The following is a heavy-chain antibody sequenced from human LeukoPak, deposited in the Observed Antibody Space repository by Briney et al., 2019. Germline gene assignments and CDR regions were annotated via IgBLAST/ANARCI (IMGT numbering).Heavy chain of an antibody. CDR3: ARSNSATIPGADP. CDR2: IYSGGST. CDR1: GLTVSSNY. Sequence: GGSLRLSCAASGLTVSSNYMSWVRQAPGKGLEWVSIIYSGGSTYYADSVKGRFTISRDNSKNTLFLQMNSLRAEDTAMYYCARSNSATIPGADPWGQGTLVTVSS. D-gene: IGHD1-26*01. J-gene: IGHJ5*02. V-gene: IGHV3-53*01.